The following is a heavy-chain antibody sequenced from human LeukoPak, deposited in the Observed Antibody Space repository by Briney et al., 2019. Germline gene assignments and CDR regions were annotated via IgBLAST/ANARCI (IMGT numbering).Heavy chain of an antibody. CDR2: INSDGRVT. CDR3: ARDSTVTTEALDC. CDR1: GFTFSSYW. D-gene: IGHD4-17*01. V-gene: IGHV3-74*01. Sequence: GGTLRLSCAASGFTFSSYWMHWVRQAPGKGLVWVSRINSDGRVTSYADSVRGRFTISRDNDKNTLYLQMNSLRAEDTAVYYCARDSTVTTEALDCWGQGTLVTVSS. J-gene: IGHJ4*02.